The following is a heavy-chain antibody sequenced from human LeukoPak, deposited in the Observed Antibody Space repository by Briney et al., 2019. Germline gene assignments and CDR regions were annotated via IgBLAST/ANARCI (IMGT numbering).Heavy chain of an antibody. CDR2: INHSGST. D-gene: IGHD3-9*01. CDR1: GGSFGGYY. Sequence: PSETLSLTCAVYGGSFGGYYWSWMRQPPGKGLEWIGEINHSGSTNYNPSLKSRVTISVDTSKNQFSLKLSSVTAADTAVYYCAIGPGYFDWLLYFAPRNWYFDLWGRGTLVTVSS. CDR3: AIGPGYFDWLLYFAPRNWYFDL. J-gene: IGHJ2*01. V-gene: IGHV4-34*01.